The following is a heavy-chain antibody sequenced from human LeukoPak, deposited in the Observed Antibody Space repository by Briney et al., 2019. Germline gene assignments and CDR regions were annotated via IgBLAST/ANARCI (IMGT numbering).Heavy chain of an antibody. CDR3: AKDGGFSSGYWNWFDP. Sequence: GGSLRLSCAASGFTFSSYAMSWVPQAPGKGLEWVSAISGSGGSTYYADSVKGRFTISRDNSKNTLYLQMNSLRAEDTAVYYCAKDGGFSSGYWNWFDPWGQGTLVTVSS. CDR2: ISGSGGST. V-gene: IGHV3-23*01. J-gene: IGHJ5*02. D-gene: IGHD3-22*01. CDR1: GFTFSSYA.